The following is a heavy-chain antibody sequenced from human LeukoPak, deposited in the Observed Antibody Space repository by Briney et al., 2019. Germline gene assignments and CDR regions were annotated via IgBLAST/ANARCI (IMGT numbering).Heavy chain of an antibody. J-gene: IGHJ4*02. CDR3: ARLGGYSYGLQFDY. CDR1: GGSISSDNYY. Sequence: TLSLTCTVSGGSISSDNYYWSWIRQPPGKALEWLARIDWDDDKYYSTSLKTRLTISKDTSKNRVVLTMTNMDPVDTATYYCARLGGYSYGLQFDYWGQGILVTVSS. D-gene: IGHD5-18*01. CDR2: IDWDDDK. V-gene: IGHV2-70*11.